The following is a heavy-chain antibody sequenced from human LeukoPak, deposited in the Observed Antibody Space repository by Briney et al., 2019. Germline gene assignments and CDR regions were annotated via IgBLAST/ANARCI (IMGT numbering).Heavy chain of an antibody. D-gene: IGHD1-26*01. CDR1: GGTFSSYA. V-gene: IGHV1-69*04. CDR2: IIPILGIA. J-gene: IGHJ3*02. Sequence: SVKVSCKASGGTFSSYAISWVRQAPGQGLEWMGRIIPILGIANYAQKFQGRVAITADKSTSTAYMELSSLRSEDTAVYYCARGELRDAFDIWGQGTMVTVSS. CDR3: ARGELRDAFDI.